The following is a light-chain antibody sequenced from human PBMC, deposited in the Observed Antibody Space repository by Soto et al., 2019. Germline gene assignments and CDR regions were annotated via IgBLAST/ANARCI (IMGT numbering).Light chain of an antibody. J-gene: IGKJ1*01. Sequence: SQIAHAPTPLSPPVRERVTLTWRASQNIRSYLSWYQQKPGKAPKLLIFETSTLQSGVPSRFTGAGSGTDFTLTISSLQPEDFATYYCQESFYAPPTFGQGTKVDIK. CDR1: QNIRSY. CDR3: QESFYAPPT. V-gene: IGKV1-39*01. CDR2: ETS.